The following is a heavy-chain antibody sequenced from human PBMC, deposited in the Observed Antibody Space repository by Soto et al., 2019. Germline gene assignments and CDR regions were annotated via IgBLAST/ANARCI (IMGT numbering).Heavy chain of an antibody. J-gene: IGHJ2*01. Sequence: QVQLVQSGAEVKKPGSSVKVSCKASGGTFSSYAISWVRQAPGQGLEWMGGIIPIFGTANYAQKFQGRVTITADESTSTAYMELSSLISEDTAVYYCAREGVGATTYYWYFDLWGRGTLVTVSS. CDR3: AREGVGATTYYWYFDL. CDR2: IIPIFGTA. CDR1: GGTFSSYA. D-gene: IGHD1-26*01. V-gene: IGHV1-69*01.